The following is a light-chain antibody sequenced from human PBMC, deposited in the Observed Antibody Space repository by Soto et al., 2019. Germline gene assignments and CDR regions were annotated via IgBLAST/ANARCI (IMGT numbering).Light chain of an antibody. V-gene: IGKV3-11*01. CDR3: QHYGASPWT. Sequence: EVVLTQSPATLSLSPGERATLSCRASQSVSSYLAWYQQKPGQAPRLLIYYASNRATGIPARFSGSGSGTDFTLTISRLEPEDFAVYYCQHYGASPWTFGQGTKVDIK. CDR1: QSVSSY. J-gene: IGKJ1*01. CDR2: YAS.